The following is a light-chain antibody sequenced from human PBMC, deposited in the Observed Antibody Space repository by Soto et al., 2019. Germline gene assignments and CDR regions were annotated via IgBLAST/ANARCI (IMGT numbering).Light chain of an antibody. CDR1: QSVSSSY. Sequence: EIVLTQSPGTLSLSPGERATLSCRASQSVSSSYLAWYQQKPGQAPRLLIYGASSRATGIPDRFSGSGSGTDFTLTISRLEPEDFAAYYCQQYGSSPWTFGQGTNVEIK. CDR2: GAS. J-gene: IGKJ1*01. V-gene: IGKV3-20*01. CDR3: QQYGSSPWT.